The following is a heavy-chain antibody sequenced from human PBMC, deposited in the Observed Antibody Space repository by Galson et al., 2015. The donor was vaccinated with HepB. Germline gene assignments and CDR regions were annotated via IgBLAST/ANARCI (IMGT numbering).Heavy chain of an antibody. CDR1: GFTVSSNY. CDR2: IYSGGST. CDR3: ARDPDHILNAFDI. V-gene: IGHV3-66*02. D-gene: IGHD2-21*01. Sequence: SLRLSCAASGFTVSSNYMSWVRQAPGRGLEWVSVIYSGGSTYYADSVKGRFTISRDNSKNTLYLQMNSLRAEDTAVYYCARDPDHILNAFDIWGQGTMVTVSS. J-gene: IGHJ3*02.